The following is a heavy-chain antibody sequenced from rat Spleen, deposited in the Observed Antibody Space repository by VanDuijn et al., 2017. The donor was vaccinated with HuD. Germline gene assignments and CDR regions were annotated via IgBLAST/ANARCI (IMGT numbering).Heavy chain of an antibody. V-gene: IGHV2-45*01. CDR3: TGYYDGYYHPSVMDA. D-gene: IGHD1-12*03. CDR2: MWRGGST. J-gene: IGHJ4*01. CDR1: GFSLTSYS. Sequence: QVQLMESGPGLVQPSETLSLTCTVSGFSLTSYSVHWVRQPPGKGLEWMGVMWRGGSTEYNSALKSRLSISRDTSKNQVFLKMNSLQTEDTAIYYCTGYYDGYYHPSVMDAWGQGASVTVSS.